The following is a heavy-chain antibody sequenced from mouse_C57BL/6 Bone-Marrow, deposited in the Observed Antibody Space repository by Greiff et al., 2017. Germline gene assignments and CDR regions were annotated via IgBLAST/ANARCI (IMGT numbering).Heavy chain of an antibody. CDR1: GFTFSSYA. CDR2: ISDGGSYT. J-gene: IGHJ2*01. Sequence: DVMLVESGGGLVKPGGSLKLSCAASGFTFSSYAMSWVRQTPEKRLEWVATISDGGSYTYYPDNVKGRFTISRDNAKNNLYLQMSHLKSEDTAMYYCARDERFPYFDYWGQGTTLTVSS. V-gene: IGHV5-4*01. CDR3: ARDERFPYFDY.